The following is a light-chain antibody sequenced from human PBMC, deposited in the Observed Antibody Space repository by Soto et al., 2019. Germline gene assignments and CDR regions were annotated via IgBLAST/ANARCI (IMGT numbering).Light chain of an antibody. Sequence: QSVLTQPASVSGSPGQSITISCTGTSSDVGGYNFVSWYQQHPGKAPKLMIYEVSNRPSGVSNRFSGSKSGNTASLTISGLQAEDEADYYCSSYTISSPLGYVFGTGTKVTVL. CDR3: SSYTISSPLGYV. CDR2: EVS. CDR1: SSDVGGYNF. V-gene: IGLV2-14*01. J-gene: IGLJ1*01.